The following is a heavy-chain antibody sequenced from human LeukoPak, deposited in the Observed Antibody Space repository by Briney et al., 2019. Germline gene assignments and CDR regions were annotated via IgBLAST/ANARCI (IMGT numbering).Heavy chain of an antibody. Sequence: PSETLSLTCTVSGGSISSYYWSWIRQPPGKGLEWIGYIYYSGSTNYNPSLKSRVTISVDTSKNQFSLKLSSVTAADTAVYYCARDRTTVTTPPFGPYGAQTWYFDLWGRGTLVTVSS. CDR3: ARDRTTVTTPPFGPYGAQTWYFDL. CDR2: IYYSGST. V-gene: IGHV4-59*01. CDR1: GGSISSYY. D-gene: IGHD4-17*01. J-gene: IGHJ2*01.